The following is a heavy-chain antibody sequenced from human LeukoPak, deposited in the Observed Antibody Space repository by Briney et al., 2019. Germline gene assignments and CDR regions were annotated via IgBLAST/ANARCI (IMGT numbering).Heavy chain of an antibody. CDR3: ARSSLPGYSSTYFDY. J-gene: IGHJ4*02. CDR2: INHSGST. V-gene: IGHV4-34*01. CDR1: GGSFSGYY. Sequence: SETLSLTCTVYGGSFSGYYWSWIRQPPGKGLEWIGEINHSGSTNYNPSLKSRVTISVDTSKNQFSLKLSSVTAADTAVYYCARSSLPGYSSTYFDYWGQGTLVTVSS. D-gene: IGHD6-13*01.